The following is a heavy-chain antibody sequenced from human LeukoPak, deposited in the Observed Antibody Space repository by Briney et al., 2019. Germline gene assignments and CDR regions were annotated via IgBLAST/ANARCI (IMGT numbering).Heavy chain of an antibody. D-gene: IGHD2-2*03. CDR1: GYTFTGYY. V-gene: IGHV1-2*02. CDR2: INPNCGGT. Sequence: GASVKVSCKASGYTFTGYYMHWVRQAPGQGLEWMGWINPNCGGTNYAQKFQGRVTMTRDTSISTAYMELSRLRSDDTAVYYCAADVGYCSSTSCYMGWFDPWGQGTLVTVSS. CDR3: AADVGYCSSTSCYMGWFDP. J-gene: IGHJ5*02.